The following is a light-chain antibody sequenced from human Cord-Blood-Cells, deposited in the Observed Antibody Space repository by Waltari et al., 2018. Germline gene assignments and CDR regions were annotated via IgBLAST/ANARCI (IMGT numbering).Light chain of an antibody. Sequence: QSALTQPASVSGSPGQSITISCTGTSSDVGSYKLVSWYQQHPGKAPKLMIYEGSKRPSGFSNRFSGSKSGNTASLTSSGLQAEDEADYYCCSYAGSSTSYVFGTGTKVTVL. CDR3: CSYAGSSTSYV. CDR2: EGS. CDR1: SSDVGSYKL. V-gene: IGLV2-23*01. J-gene: IGLJ1*01.